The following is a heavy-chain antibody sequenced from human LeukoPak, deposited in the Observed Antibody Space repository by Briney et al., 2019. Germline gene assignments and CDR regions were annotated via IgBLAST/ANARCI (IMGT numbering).Heavy chain of an antibody. J-gene: IGHJ4*02. Sequence: PGGSLRLSRAASGFTFSSYGMHWVRQVPGKGLEWVAFIRYDGSNKYYADSVKGRFTISRDNSKNTLYLQMNSLRAEDTAVYYCARYDRGSFDYWGQGTLVTVSS. CDR3: ARYDRGSFDY. CDR2: IRYDGSNK. CDR1: GFTFSSYG. D-gene: IGHD1-26*01. V-gene: IGHV3-30*02.